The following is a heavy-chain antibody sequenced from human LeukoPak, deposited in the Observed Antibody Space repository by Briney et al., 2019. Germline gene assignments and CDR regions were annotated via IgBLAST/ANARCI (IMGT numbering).Heavy chain of an antibody. CDR1: GGTFSSYA. V-gene: IGHV1-69*05. CDR3: ATCAYYYDSSGYSDGDYYYYMDV. J-gene: IGHJ6*03. D-gene: IGHD3-22*01. Sequence: ASVKVSCKASGGTFSSYAISWVRQAPGQGLEWMGGIIPIFGTANYAQKFQGRVTITTDESTSTADMELSSLRSEDTGVYYCATCAYYYDSSGYSDGDYYYYMDVWGKGTTVTVSS. CDR2: IIPIFGTA.